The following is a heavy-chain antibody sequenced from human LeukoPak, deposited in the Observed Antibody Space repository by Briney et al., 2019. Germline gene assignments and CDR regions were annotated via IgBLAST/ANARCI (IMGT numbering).Heavy chain of an antibody. D-gene: IGHD1-26*01. Sequence: PGGSLRPSCAASGFTFSSYAMSWVRQAPGKGLEWVSAISGSGGSTYYADSVKGRFTISRDNSKNTLYLQMNSLRAEDTAVYYCAKDFVGAPTLDYWGQGTLVTVSS. J-gene: IGHJ4*02. CDR3: AKDFVGAPTLDY. CDR1: GFTFSSYA. CDR2: ISGSGGST. V-gene: IGHV3-23*01.